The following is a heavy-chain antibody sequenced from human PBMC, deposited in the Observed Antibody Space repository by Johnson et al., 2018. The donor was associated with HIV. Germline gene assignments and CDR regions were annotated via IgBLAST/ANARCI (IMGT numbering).Heavy chain of an antibody. D-gene: IGHD3-10*01. J-gene: IGHJ3*02. CDR3: ARELGDYYGSGRGVPAFDI. V-gene: IGHV3-30*14. Sequence: QVQLVESGGGLVQPGGSLRLSCAASGFPFNNYAMTWVRQAPGKGLEWVAVISYDGSNKYYADSVKGRFTISRDNSKNTLYLQMNSLRAEETAVYYCARELGDYYGSGRGVPAFDIWGQGTMVTVSS. CDR2: ISYDGSNK. CDR1: GFPFNNYA.